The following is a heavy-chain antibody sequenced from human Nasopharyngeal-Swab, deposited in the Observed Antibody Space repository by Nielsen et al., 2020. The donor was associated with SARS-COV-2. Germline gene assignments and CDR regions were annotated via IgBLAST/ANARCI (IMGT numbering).Heavy chain of an antibody. CDR3: ARERGAIAVAGNFDY. Sequence: GESLKISCAASGFTFSSYGMHWVRQAPGKGLEWVAVISYDGSNKYYADSVKGRFTISRDNAKSSLYLQMNSLRAEDTAVYYCARERGAIAVAGNFDYWGQGTLVTVSS. CDR1: GFTFSSYG. V-gene: IGHV3-30*03. J-gene: IGHJ4*02. D-gene: IGHD6-19*01. CDR2: ISYDGSNK.